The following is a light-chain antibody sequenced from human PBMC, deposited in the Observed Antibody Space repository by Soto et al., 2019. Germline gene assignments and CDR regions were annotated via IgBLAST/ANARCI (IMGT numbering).Light chain of an antibody. CDR1: QSVSSN. V-gene: IGKV3-20*01. CDR2: GAS. Sequence: EIVLTQYPGTLSLSPGERATLSCRASQSVSSNLAWYQQKPGQAPRLLIYGASSRAAGIPDRFSGSGSGTDFTLTISRLEPEDFAVYYCHQYGDSLWTFGQGTKVDIK. CDR3: HQYGDSLWT. J-gene: IGKJ1*01.